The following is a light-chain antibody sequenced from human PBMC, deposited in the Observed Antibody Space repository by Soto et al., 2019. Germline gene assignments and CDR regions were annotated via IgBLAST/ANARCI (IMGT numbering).Light chain of an antibody. Sequence: DIEMTQSPSTLSAPVGDRVTITCRASQSISSWLAWYQQKPGQAPKLLIYKASSLDSGIPSRFSGSGSGTEFTLTISSLQPEDFATYYCQQYNSYPLTFGQGTKVEIK. CDR2: KAS. J-gene: IGKJ1*01. CDR1: QSISSW. V-gene: IGKV1-5*03. CDR3: QQYNSYPLT.